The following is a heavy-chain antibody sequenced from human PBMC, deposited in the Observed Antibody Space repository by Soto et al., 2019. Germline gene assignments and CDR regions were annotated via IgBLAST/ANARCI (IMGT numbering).Heavy chain of an antibody. CDR3: AKDLEVPAAMDWFDP. V-gene: IGHV3-30*18. J-gene: IGHJ5*02. CDR2: ISYDGSNK. CDR1: GFTFSSYG. D-gene: IGHD2-2*01. Sequence: GGSLILSCAASGFTFSSYGMHWVRQAPGKGLEWVAVISYDGSNKYYADSVKGRFTISRDNSKNTLYLQMNSLRAEDTAVYYCAKDLEVPAAMDWFDPWGQGT.